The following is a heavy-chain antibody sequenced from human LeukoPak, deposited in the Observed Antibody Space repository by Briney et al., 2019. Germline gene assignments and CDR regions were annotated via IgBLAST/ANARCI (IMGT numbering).Heavy chain of an antibody. Sequence: GASAKVSCKASGYTFTSYDINWVRQATGQGLEWMGWMNPNSGNTGYAQKSQGRVTMTRNTSISTAYMELSSLRSEDTAVYYCARVRKYYDFWSGYPWYYYGMDVWGQGTTVTVSS. CDR2: MNPNSGNT. CDR1: GYTFTSYD. V-gene: IGHV1-8*01. J-gene: IGHJ6*02. CDR3: ARVRKYYDFWSGYPWYYYGMDV. D-gene: IGHD3-3*01.